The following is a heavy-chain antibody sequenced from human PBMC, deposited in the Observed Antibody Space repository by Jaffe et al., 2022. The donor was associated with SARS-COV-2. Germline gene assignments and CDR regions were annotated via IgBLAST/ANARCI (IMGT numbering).Heavy chain of an antibody. J-gene: IGHJ4*02. CDR2: IRSKAYGGTT. CDR3: TRVPRWRLSPVDFDY. D-gene: IGHD2-21*02. CDR1: GFTFGDYA. Sequence: EVQLVESGGGLVQPGRSLRLSCTASGFTFGDYAMSWVRQAPGKGLEWVGFIRSKAYGGTTEYAASVKGRFTISRDDSKSIAYLQMNSLKTEDTAVYYCTRVPRWRLSPVDFDYWGQGTLVTVSS. V-gene: IGHV3-49*04.